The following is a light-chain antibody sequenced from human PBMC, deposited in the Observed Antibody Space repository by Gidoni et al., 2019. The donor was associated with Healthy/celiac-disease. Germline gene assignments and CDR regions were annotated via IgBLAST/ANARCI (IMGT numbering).Light chain of an antibody. CDR1: QSLLHSNGYNY. V-gene: IGKV2-28*01. J-gene: IGKJ1*01. CDR2: LGS. CDR3: MQALQTSWT. Sequence: DIVMTQSPLSLPVTPGEPASISCRSSQSLLHSNGYNYLDWYLQKPGQSPQLLIYLGSNRASGVPDRFSGSGSGTDFTLKISRVEAEDVGVYYCMQALQTSWTFGQGTKMEIQ.